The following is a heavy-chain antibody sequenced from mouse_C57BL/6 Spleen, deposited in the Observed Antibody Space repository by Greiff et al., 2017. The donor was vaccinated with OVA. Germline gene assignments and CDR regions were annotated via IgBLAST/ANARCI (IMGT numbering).Heavy chain of an antibody. CDR1: GYTFTDYN. V-gene: IGHV1-22*01. D-gene: IGHD2-4*01. J-gene: IGHJ4*01. Sequence: VQLQQSGPELVKPGASVKMSCKASGYTFTDYNMNWVKQSHGKSLEWIGYINPNNGGTSYNQKFKGKATLTVNKSSSTAYMELRSLTSEDSAVYYCARTPIYYDYDGGYAMDYWGQGTSVTVSS. CDR3: ARTPIYYDYDGGYAMDY. CDR2: INPNNGGT.